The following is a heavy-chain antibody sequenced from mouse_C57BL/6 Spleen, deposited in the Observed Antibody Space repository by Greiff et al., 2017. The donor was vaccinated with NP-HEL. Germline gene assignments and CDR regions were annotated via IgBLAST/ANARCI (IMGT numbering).Heavy chain of an antibody. V-gene: IGHV1-15*01. J-gene: IGHJ3*01. CDR3: TRSGNKGFAY. CDR1: GYTFTDYE. D-gene: IGHD2-1*01. Sequence: QVQLQQSGAELVRPGASVTLSCKASGYTFTDYEMHWVKQTPVHGLEWIGAIDPETGGTAYNQKFKGKAILTADKSSSTAYMELRSLTSEDSAVYYCTRSGNKGFAYWGQGTLVTVSA. CDR2: IDPETGGT.